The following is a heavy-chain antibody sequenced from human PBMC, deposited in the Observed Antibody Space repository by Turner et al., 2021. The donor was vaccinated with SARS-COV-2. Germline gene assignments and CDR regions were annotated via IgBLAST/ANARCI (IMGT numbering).Heavy chain of an antibody. CDR1: GYTLIELS. J-gene: IGHJ5*02. D-gene: IGHD2-2*01. CDR3: ATGTPLGYQNWFDP. CDR2: FDPEDGET. V-gene: IGHV1-24*01. Sequence: QVQLVQSGAEVKKPGASVKVSCKVSGYTLIELSMHWVRQAPGKGLEWMGGFDPEDGETIYAQKFQGRVTMTEDTSTDTAYMELSSLRSEDAAVYYCATGTPLGYQNWFDPWGQGTLVTVSS.